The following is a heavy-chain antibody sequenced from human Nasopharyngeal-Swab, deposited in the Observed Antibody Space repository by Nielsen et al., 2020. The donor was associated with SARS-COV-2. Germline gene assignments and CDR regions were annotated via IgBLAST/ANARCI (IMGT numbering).Heavy chain of an antibody. CDR2: IYYSGST. CDR3: ASHDYGDYGVVDY. Sequence: WIRQPPGKGLKWIGSIYYSGSTYYNPSLKSRVTISVDTSKNQFSLKLSSVTAADTAVYYCASHDYGDYGVVDYWGQGTLVTVSS. J-gene: IGHJ4*02. D-gene: IGHD4-17*01. V-gene: IGHV4-39*01.